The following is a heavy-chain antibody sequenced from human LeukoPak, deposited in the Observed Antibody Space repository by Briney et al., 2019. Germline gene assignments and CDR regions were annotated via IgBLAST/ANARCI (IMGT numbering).Heavy chain of an antibody. J-gene: IGHJ4*02. Sequence: GGSLRLSCAASGLTFSTYDMHWVRQAAGDRLESVSGIGKSGDTYYVVFVKGRFSISRDTAKISLYVQMNSLRAEDTAVYYCVRGVSVSSYYFDCWGQGTLVTVSS. V-gene: IGHV3-13*04. CDR1: GLTFSTYD. D-gene: IGHD5/OR15-5a*01. CDR2: IGKSGDT. CDR3: VRGVSVSSYYFDC.